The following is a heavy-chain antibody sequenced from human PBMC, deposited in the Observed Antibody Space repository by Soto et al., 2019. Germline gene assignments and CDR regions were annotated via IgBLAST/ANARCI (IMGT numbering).Heavy chain of an antibody. CDR2: INHSGST. CDR1: GGSFSGYY. V-gene: IGHV4-34*01. Sequence: PSETLSLTCAVYGGSFSGYYWSWIRQPPGKGLEWIGEINHSGSTNYNPSLKSRVTISVDTSKNQFSLKLSSVTAADTAVYCCARTTVFNYYYGMDVWGQGTTVTVSS. J-gene: IGHJ6*02. CDR3: ARTTVFNYYYGMDV. D-gene: IGHD4-17*01.